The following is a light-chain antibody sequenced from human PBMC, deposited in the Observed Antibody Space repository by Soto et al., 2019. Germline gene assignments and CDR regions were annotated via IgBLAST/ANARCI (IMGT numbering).Light chain of an antibody. CDR3: SSYTSSSTLVI. CDR2: DVT. V-gene: IGLV2-14*03. Sequence: QSALTQPASVSGSPGQSITISCAGTSADVGHYNFVSWYQQHPGKAPKLMIYDVTNRPSGVSNRFSGSKSGNTASLTISGLQAEDEADYYCSSYTSSSTLVIFGGGTKVTVL. CDR1: SADVGHYNF. J-gene: IGLJ2*01.